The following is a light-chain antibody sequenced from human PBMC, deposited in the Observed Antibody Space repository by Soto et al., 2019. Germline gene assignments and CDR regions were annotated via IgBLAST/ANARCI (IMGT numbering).Light chain of an antibody. V-gene: IGKV3-15*01. Sequence: EIVLTQSPGTLSLFPGERATLSCRASQTVSRNLAWYQQRPGQAPRLLIYDISNRATGIPARFSGSGSGTEFTLTISSLQSEDFAVYYCQQYNNWPRTFGQGTKVDIK. CDR2: DIS. CDR3: QQYNNWPRT. J-gene: IGKJ1*01. CDR1: QTVSRN.